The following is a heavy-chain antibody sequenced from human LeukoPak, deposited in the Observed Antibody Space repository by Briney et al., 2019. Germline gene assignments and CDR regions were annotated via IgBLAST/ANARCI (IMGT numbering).Heavy chain of an antibody. CDR2: ISASGAGT. J-gene: IGHJ4*02. CDR3: ARASFWFDYSGYYFDF. V-gene: IGHV3-23*01. Sequence: GGSLRLSCAASGFTFSSYAMSWVRQAPGKGLEWVSAISASGAGTYYADSVKGRFTISRDNSKNTVYLQMNSLRAEDTAVYYCARASFWFDYSGYYFDFWGQGTLVTVSS. CDR1: GFTFSSYA. D-gene: IGHD2-15*01.